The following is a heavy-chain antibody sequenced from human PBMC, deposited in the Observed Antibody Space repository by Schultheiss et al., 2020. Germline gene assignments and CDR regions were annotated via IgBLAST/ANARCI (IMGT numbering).Heavy chain of an antibody. V-gene: IGHV3-21*01. J-gene: IGHJ6*02. CDR2: ISSSSSYI. CDR1: GFTFSSYS. Sequence: GESLKISCAASGFTFSSYSMNWVRQAPGKGLEWVSSISSSSSYIYYADSVKGRFTISRDNAKNSLYLQMNSLRDEDTAVYYCARDSYGMDVWGQGTTVTVSS. CDR3: ARDSYGMDV.